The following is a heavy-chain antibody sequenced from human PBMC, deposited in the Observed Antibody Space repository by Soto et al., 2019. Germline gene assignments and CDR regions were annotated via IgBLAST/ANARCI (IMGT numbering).Heavy chain of an antibody. CDR2: IYWDDDK. J-gene: IGHJ4*02. CDR1: VFSLSTSGVG. CDR3: AHKGDGYRGFKY. V-gene: IGHV2-5*02. Sequence: QITLKESGPTLVKPTQTLTLTCTLSVFSLSTSGVGVGWIRQPPGKAREWLALIYWDDDKRYSQFLKSRLTITKDTSKNQVVLTLTNMDPVDTATYYCAHKGDGYRGFKYWGQGTLVTVSS. D-gene: IGHD5-12*01.